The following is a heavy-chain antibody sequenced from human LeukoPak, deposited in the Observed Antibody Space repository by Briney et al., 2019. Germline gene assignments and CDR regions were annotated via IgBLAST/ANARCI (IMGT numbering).Heavy chain of an antibody. V-gene: IGHV4-39*01. D-gene: IGHD2-2*01. CDR2: IYYSGST. J-gene: IGHJ3*02. CDR1: GGSISSGSNY. CDR3: GRTVVPAANYAFDI. Sequence: SETLSLTCTVSGGSISSGSNYWGWIRQPPGKGLEWIGSIYYSGSTYYNPSLKSRVTISVDTSKNQFSLKLSSVNAADTAVYYCGRTVVPAANYAFDIWGQGTMVTVSS.